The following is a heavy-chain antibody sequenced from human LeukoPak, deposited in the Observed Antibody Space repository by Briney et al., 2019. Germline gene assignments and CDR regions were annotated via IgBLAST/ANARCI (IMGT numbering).Heavy chain of an antibody. CDR3: ARDGRYSYALNDVFDI. D-gene: IGHD5-18*01. Sequence: GASVKVSCKASGYTFTSYGMSWVRQAPGQGLEWMGWISAYNGNTNYAQKLQGRVTMTTDTSTSTAYMELRSLRSDDTAVYYCARDGRYSYALNDVFDIWGQGTMVTVSS. CDR1: GYTFTSYG. J-gene: IGHJ3*02. V-gene: IGHV1-18*01. CDR2: ISAYNGNT.